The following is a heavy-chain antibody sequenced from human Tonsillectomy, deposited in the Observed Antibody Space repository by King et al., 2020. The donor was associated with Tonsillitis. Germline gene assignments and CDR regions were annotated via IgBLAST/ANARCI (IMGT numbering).Heavy chain of an antibody. Sequence: VQLVESGGGLVQPGGSLRLSCAASGLSFVSYAMSWVRQAPGKGLEWVSAVSGNGGSTYYADSVKGRFTISKDNSKNTLYLQMNSLRADDPAVYFGAKYAITAHYGVPHAAFDIWGHGTMVAVSS. CDR1: GLSFVSYA. V-gene: IGHV3-23*04. J-gene: IGHJ3*02. D-gene: IGHD1-20*01. CDR2: VSGNGGST. CDR3: AKYAITAHYGVPHAAFDI.